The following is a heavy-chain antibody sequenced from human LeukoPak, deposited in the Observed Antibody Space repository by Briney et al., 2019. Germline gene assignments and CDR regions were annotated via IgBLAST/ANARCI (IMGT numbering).Heavy chain of an antibody. CDR3: ARHRAHSDYIDY. V-gene: IGHV4-39*01. Sequence: SETLSLTCTVSGDSISVSDYYWGWIRQPPGKGLEWIGIVYYNGDTYYNPSLRSRVTTSIDTSKNQFSLRLSSVTAADTSVYYCARHRAHSDYIDYWGQGTLVTVSS. CDR1: GDSISVSDYY. J-gene: IGHJ4*02. D-gene: IGHD3-10*01. CDR2: VYYNGDT.